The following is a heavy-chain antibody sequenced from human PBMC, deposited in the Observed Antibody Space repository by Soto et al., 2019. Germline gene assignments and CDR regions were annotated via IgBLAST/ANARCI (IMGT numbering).Heavy chain of an antibody. CDR3: SSLTRGVYPLDRLWEKFDS. D-gene: IGHD1-26*01. CDR2: MYWDDDK. J-gene: IGHJ4*02. Sequence: QITVKESGLTLVKPTETLTLTCTFSGFSLSTNGMGVGWIRQPPGKALEWLALMYWDDDKRYSQSLRIRLTLTTYTTTTHVDLITTNIDPVDTTTYVCSSLTRGVYPLDRLWEKFDSWGQGTLVTVSS. CDR1: GFSLSTNGMG. V-gene: IGHV2-5*02.